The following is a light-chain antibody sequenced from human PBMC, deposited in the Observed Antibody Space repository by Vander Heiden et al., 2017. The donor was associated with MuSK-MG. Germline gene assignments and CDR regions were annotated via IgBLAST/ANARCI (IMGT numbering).Light chain of an antibody. J-gene: IGKJ1*01. CDR3: QQDCSSPWT. CDR2: GAS. Sequence: EIVLTQSPGTLSLSPGERATLSCRASQSVTSSYLAWYQQRPGQAPRLLIYGASSSASDIPDRFSGRGSGTDFTLTISRPEPEDFAVYYCQQDCSSPWTFGQGTKVEIK. V-gene: IGKV3-20*01. CDR1: QSVTSSY.